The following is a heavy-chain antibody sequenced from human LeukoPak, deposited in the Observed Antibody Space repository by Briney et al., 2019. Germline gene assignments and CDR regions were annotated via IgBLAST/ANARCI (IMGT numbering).Heavy chain of an antibody. D-gene: IGHD6-19*01. V-gene: IGHV4-4*07. J-gene: IGHJ4*02. CDR1: GGSISSYY. CDR2: IYTSGST. Sequence: SETVSLTCTVSGGSISSYYWSWIRQPAGKGLEWIGRIYTSGSTNYNPSLKSRVTMSVDTSKNQFSLKLSSVTAADTAVYYCARDESGRWSSGLGHYFDYWGQGTLVTVTS. CDR3: ARDESGRWSSGLGHYFDY.